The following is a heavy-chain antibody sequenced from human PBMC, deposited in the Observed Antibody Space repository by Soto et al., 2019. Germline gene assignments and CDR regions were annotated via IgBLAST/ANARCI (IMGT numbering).Heavy chain of an antibody. V-gene: IGHV3-43*01. J-gene: IGHJ4*02. Sequence: GGSLRLSCAASGFTFDDYTMHWVRQAPGKGLEWVSLISWDGGSTYYADSVKGRFTISRDNSKNSLYLQMNSLRTEDTALYYCAKGAYGGNPGRYYFDYWGQGTLVTVSS. D-gene: IGHD2-15*01. CDR2: ISWDGGST. CDR3: AKGAYGGNPGRYYFDY. CDR1: GFTFDDYT.